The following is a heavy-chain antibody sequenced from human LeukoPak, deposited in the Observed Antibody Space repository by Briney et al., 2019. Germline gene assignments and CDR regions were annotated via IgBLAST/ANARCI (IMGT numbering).Heavy chain of an antibody. V-gene: IGHV1-69*13. CDR2: IIPIFGTA. CDR1: GGTFSSYA. D-gene: IGHD5-24*01. Sequence: ASVKVSCKASGGTFSSYAISWVRQAPGQGLEWMGGIIPIFGTANYAQKFQGRVTITADESTSTAYMELSSLRSEDTAVYYCARACRDGYNCPGRYYFDYWGQGTLVTVSS. J-gene: IGHJ4*02. CDR3: ARACRDGYNCPGRYYFDY.